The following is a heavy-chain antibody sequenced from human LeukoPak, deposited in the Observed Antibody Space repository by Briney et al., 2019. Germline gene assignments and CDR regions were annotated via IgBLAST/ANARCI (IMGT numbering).Heavy chain of an antibody. CDR3: ARRYCTNGVCYTGDWYFDL. CDR1: GGSISSYY. J-gene: IGHJ2*01. V-gene: IGHV4-59*08. CDR2: IYYSGST. Sequence: PETLSLTCTVSGGSISSYYWSWIRQPPGKGLEWIGSIYYSGSTNYNPSLKSRVTISVDTSKNQFSLKLSSVTAADTAVYYCARRYCTNGVCYTGDWYFDLWGRGTLVTVSS. D-gene: IGHD2-8*01.